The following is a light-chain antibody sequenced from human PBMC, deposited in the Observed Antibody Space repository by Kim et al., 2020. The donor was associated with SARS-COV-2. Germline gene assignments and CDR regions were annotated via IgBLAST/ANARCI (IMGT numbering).Light chain of an antibody. CDR1: ETIYDNY. CDR2: GAI. V-gene: IGKV3-20*01. J-gene: IGKJ2*04. CDR3: LQYTSSRS. Sequence: SFAPRDRASLSCLAAETIYDNYVSWYQQRPGQTPRLLVYGAIYRATGIPDRFSGSGSGTDFTLTIDRLEPEDFAAYFWLQYTSSRSFGQGTKLEI.